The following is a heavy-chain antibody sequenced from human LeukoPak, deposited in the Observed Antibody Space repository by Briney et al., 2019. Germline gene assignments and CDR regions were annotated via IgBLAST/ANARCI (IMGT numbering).Heavy chain of an antibody. CDR1: GFTFSSYL. V-gene: IGHV3-7*01. D-gene: IGHD2-2*01. CDR2: IKQDGSEK. Sequence: GGSLRLSCAASGFTFSSYLMSWVRQAPGKGLEWVANIKQDGSEKYYVDSVKGRFTISRDNAKNSLYLQMNSLRAEDTAVYYCARRRCSSTSCFEDYWGQGTLVTVSS. CDR3: ARRRCSSTSCFEDY. J-gene: IGHJ4*02.